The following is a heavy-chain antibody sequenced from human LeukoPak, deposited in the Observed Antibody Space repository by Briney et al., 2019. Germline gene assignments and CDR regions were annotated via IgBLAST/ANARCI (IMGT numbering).Heavy chain of an antibody. CDR3: ARGSPQQYYDILTGYYIEAFDI. J-gene: IGHJ3*02. D-gene: IGHD3-9*01. V-gene: IGHV1-69*02. CDR2: IIPILGIA. Sequence: SVKVSCKASGGTFSSYTISWVRQAPGQGLEWMGRIIPILGIANYAQKFQGRVTITADESTSTAYMELSSLRSEDTAVYYCARGSPQQYYDILTGYYIEAFDIWGQGTMVTVTS. CDR1: GGTFSSYT.